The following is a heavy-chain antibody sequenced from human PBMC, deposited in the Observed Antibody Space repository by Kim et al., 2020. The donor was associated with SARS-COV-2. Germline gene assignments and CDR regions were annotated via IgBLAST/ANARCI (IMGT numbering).Heavy chain of an antibody. CDR2: T. V-gene: IGHV4-39*01. CDR3: ARHAGEFPFDY. J-gene: IGHJ4*02. D-gene: IGHD3-10*01. Sequence: TYDNPTLKSRVTISGDTSKNRCSRKLSSVTAADTAVYYCARHAGEFPFDYWGQGTLVTVSS.